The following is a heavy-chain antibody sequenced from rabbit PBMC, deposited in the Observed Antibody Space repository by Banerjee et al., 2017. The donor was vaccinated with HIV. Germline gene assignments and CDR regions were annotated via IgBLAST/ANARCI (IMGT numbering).Heavy chain of an antibody. CDR1: GFDFSTYA. D-gene: IGHD2-1*01. V-gene: IGHV1S36*01. Sequence: QEQLKESGGGLVQPEGSLTLTCTASGFDFSTYAISWVRQAPGKGLEYIGFISYGGSAYYATWVNGRFTISKTSSTMVTLQMTSLTAADTATYFCARWRTDNGGNFDLWGPGTLVTVS. CDR3: ARWRTDNGGNFDL. J-gene: IGHJ4*01. CDR2: ISYGGSA.